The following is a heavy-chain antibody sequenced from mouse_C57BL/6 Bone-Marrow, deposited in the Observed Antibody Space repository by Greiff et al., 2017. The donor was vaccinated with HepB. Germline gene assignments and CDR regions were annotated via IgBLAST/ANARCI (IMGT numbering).Heavy chain of an antibody. CDR1: GYSITSGYY. CDR3: AREGTYYYSNYDYAMDY. Sequence: EVQLQESGPGLVKPSQSLSLTCSVTGYSITSGYYWNWIRQFPGNKLEWMGYISYDGSNNYNPSLKNRISITRDTSKNQFFLKLNSVTTEDTATYYCAREGTYYYSNYDYAMDYWGQGTSVTVSS. D-gene: IGHD2-5*01. J-gene: IGHJ4*01. V-gene: IGHV3-6*01. CDR2: ISYDGSN.